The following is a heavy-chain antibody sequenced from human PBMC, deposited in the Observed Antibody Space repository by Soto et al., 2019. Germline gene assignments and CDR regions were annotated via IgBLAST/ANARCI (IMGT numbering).Heavy chain of an antibody. CDR1: GYTFASYA. CDR2: ISAYNGNT. V-gene: IGHV1-18*01. CDR3: ARDPPPPDY. J-gene: IGHJ4*02. Sequence: QVQLVQSGAEVKKPGASVKVSCKASGYTFASYAITWMRQAPGQGLEWMGWISAYNGNTNYAQKLQGTVTMTTDTSPRTAYKELRSLRSDDTALYYCARDPPPPDYWGQGTLVTVSS.